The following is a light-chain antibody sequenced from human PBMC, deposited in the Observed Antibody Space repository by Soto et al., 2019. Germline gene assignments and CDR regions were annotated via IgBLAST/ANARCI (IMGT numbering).Light chain of an antibody. V-gene: IGKV2-28*01. CDR1: QSLLHSNGYNY. J-gene: IGKJ1*01. CDR2: LGS. Sequence: DIVMTQSPLSLPVTPGEPASISCRSSQSLLHSNGYNYLDWYLQKPGQSPQLLIYLGSNRSSGVPDRCSGSGSGTDFTLKISRVEAEVVGVYYCLQYLQPHQTFGQGTKVDIK. CDR3: LQYLQPHQT.